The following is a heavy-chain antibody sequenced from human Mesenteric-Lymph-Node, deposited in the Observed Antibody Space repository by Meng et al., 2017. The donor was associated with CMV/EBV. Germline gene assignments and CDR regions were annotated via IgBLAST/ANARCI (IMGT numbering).Heavy chain of an antibody. Sequence: VSGDSISSYTYYWGWIRQLPGKGLEWIASVFYTGTTHYNPSLKSRLTILVDTSKNQFSLKLSYVTAADTAVYYCATYGDDGRYFDVWGRGTLVTVSS. CDR1: GDSISSYTYY. CDR2: VFYTGTT. D-gene: IGHD4-17*01. J-gene: IGHJ2*01. V-gene: IGHV4-39*07. CDR3: ATYGDDGRYFDV.